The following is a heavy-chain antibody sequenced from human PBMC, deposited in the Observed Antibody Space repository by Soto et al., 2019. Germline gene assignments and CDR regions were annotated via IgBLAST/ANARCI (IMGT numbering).Heavy chain of an antibody. CDR1: GGSISSGGYS. Sequence: SETLSLTCAVSGGSISSGGYSCSWIRQPPGKGLEWIGYIYHSGSTYYNPSLKSRVTISVDRSKNQFSLKLSSVTAADTAVYYCARGVGYYYDSSGCYLDYWGQGTLVTVSS. CDR3: ARGVGYYYDSSGCYLDY. CDR2: IYHSGST. V-gene: IGHV4-30-2*01. D-gene: IGHD3-22*01. J-gene: IGHJ4*02.